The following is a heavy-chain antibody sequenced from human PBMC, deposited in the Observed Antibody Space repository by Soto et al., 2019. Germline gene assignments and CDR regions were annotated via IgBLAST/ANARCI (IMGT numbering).Heavy chain of an antibody. CDR2: IIPILGIA. CDR1: GGTFSSYT. V-gene: IGHV1-69*08. Sequence: QVQLVQSGAEVKKPGSSVKVSCKASGGTFSSYTISWVRQAPGQGLEWMGRIIPILGIANYAQKFRGRVTITADKSTSTAYMELSSLRSEDTAVYYCARDGIAAAGAEYYYYGMDVWGQGTTVTVSS. CDR3: ARDGIAAAGAEYYYYGMDV. D-gene: IGHD6-13*01. J-gene: IGHJ6*02.